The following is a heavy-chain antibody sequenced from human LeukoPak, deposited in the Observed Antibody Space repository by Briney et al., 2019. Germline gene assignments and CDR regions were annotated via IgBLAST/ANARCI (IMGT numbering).Heavy chain of an antibody. CDR2: ISISSSTI. Sequence: PGGSLRLSCAASGFTLSSYSMKWVRQAPGKGLEWVSYISISSSTIYYADSVKGRFTISRDNAKNSLYLQMNSLRAEDTAVYYCARVVRGVSYYMDVWGKGTTVTVSS. CDR3: ARVVRGVSYYMDV. V-gene: IGHV3-48*01. D-gene: IGHD3-10*01. CDR1: GFTLSSYS. J-gene: IGHJ6*03.